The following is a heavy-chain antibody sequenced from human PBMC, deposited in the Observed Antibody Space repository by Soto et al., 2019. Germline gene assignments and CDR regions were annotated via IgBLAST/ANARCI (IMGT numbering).Heavy chain of an antibody. CDR2: ISSSGSTI. CDR1: GFTFSSYA. D-gene: IGHD4-4*01. Sequence: VGSLRLSCTASGFTFSSYAMSWVRQAPGKGLEWVSYISSSGSTIYYADSVKGRFTISRDNSKNTLYLQMNSLRAEDTAVYYCARERSTPDAFDIWGQGTMVTVSS. J-gene: IGHJ3*02. V-gene: IGHV3-23*01. CDR3: ARERSTPDAFDI.